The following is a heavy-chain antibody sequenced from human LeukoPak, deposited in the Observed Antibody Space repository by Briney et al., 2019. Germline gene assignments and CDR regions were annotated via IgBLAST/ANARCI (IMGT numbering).Heavy chain of an antibody. CDR2: IYDTGSA. V-gene: IGHV4-59*01. CDR1: GGSISSYS. D-gene: IGHD3-9*01. CDR3: ARGPSSDYDILTGFSFDDNWFDP. Sequence: PLETLSLTCTVSGGSISSYSWNWIRQAPGKRLEWIGYIYDTGSADYSPSLKSRATISVDTSRNQFSLKLRSVTAADTAVYYCARGPSSDYDILTGFSFDDNWFDPWGQGTLVTVSS. J-gene: IGHJ5*02.